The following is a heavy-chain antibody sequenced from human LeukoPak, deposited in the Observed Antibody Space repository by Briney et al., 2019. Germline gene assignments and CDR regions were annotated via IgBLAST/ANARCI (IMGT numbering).Heavy chain of an antibody. CDR1: GYTFTGYY. Sequence: ASVKVSCKASGYTFTGYYMHWVRQAPGQGLEWMGWINPNSGGTNYAQKFQGRVTMTRDTSISTAYMELSRLRSDDTAVYYCARDPRYCSSTSCYTPYYYMDVWGQGTLVTVSS. J-gene: IGHJ6*03. CDR3: ARDPRYCSSTSCYTPYYYMDV. V-gene: IGHV1-2*02. D-gene: IGHD2-2*02. CDR2: INPNSGGT.